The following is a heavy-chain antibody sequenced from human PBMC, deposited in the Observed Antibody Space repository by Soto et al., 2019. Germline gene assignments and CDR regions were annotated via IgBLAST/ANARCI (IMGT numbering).Heavy chain of an antibody. CDR2: ISAYNGNT. CDR1: GYTFTSYG. D-gene: IGHD3-22*01. J-gene: IGHJ4*02. V-gene: IGHV1-18*01. Sequence: ASVKVSCKASGYTFTSYGISAVRQAPGQGLEWMGWISAYNGNTNYAQKLQGRVTMTTDTATSTAYMELRSLRSDDTAVYYCARDYYDSSRAYFDYWGQGTLVTVSS. CDR3: ARDYYDSSRAYFDY.